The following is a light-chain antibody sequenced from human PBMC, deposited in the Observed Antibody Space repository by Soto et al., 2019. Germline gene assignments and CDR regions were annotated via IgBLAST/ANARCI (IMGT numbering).Light chain of an antibody. CDR1: SSDVDFYNF. V-gene: IGLV2-14*01. J-gene: IGLJ1*01. CDR3: SSSTINSYV. Sequence: QSVLTQPAAVSGSPGQSITISCTGTSSDVDFYNFVSWYQQHPGKAPKLMIYEVSNRSSGVSSRFSGSKSGNTASLTISGLRAEDEDDYYCSSSTINSYVFGTGTKVTVL. CDR2: EVS.